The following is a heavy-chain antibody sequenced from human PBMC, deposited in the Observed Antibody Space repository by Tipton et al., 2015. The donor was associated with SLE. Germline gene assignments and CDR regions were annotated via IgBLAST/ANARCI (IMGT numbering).Heavy chain of an antibody. CDR2: IYYSGST. CDR3: ARSRNTAMAGDAFDI. Sequence: TLSLTCTVSGGSISSYYWSWIRQPPGKGLEWIGYIYYSGSTNYNPSLKSRVTISVDTSKNQFSLKLSSVTAADTAVYYCARSRNTAMAGDAFDIWGQGTMVTVSS. J-gene: IGHJ3*02. D-gene: IGHD5-18*01. CDR1: GGSISSYY. V-gene: IGHV4-59*01.